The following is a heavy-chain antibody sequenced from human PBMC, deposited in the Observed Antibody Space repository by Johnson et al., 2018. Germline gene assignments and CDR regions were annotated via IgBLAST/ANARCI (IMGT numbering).Heavy chain of an antibody. D-gene: IGHD1-26*01. Sequence: VQLVESGGGLLHPGGSLRLSCTASAFTFSTYSMNWVRQAPGKGLEWVSYISGSSVFIFYADSVKGRFPISRDNAKNSLYLQMNSLRDEDTAVYYCAIDLGGRKVGSNSFWGQGTRVTVSS. J-gene: IGHJ4*02. CDR3: AIDLGGRKVGSNSF. V-gene: IGHV3-48*02. CDR1: AFTFSTYS. CDR2: ISGSSVFI.